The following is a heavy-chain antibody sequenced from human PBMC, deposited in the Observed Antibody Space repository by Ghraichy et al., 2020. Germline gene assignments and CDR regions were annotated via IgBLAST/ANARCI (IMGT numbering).Heavy chain of an antibody. D-gene: IGHD3-9*01. CDR3: ARGDWLTRVFDY. V-gene: IGHV4-31*03. J-gene: IGHJ4*02. Sequence: SQTLSLTCTVSGGSISSGGYYWSWIRQHPGKGLEWIGYIYYSGSTYYNPSLKSRVTISVDTSKNQFSLKLSSVTAADTAVYYCARGDWLTRVFDYWGQGTLVTVSS. CDR1: GGSISSGGYY. CDR2: IYYSGST.